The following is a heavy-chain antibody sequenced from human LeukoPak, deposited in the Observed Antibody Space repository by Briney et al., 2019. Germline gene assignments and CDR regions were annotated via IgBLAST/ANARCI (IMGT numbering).Heavy chain of an antibody. CDR1: GFTFSDYH. J-gene: IGHJ4*02. D-gene: IGHD3-16*01. CDR2: ISGGTTYT. Sequence: PGGSLRLSCAAFGFTFSDYHMSWIRQAPGKGLEWVSYISGGTTYTNYADSVRGRFAISRDNAQNSLFLQMDSLSAEDTAIYYCARTLRDLYSFDYWGRGTLVTVSS. CDR3: ARTLRDLYSFDY. V-gene: IGHV3-11*03.